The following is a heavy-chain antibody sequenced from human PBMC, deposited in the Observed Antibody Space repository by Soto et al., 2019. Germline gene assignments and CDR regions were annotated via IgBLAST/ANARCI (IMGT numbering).Heavy chain of an antibody. CDR1: GFTFSSYA. D-gene: IGHD4-17*01. Sequence: PGGSLRLSCSASGFTFSSYAMHWVRQAPGKGLEYVSAISSNGGSTYYADSVKGRFSISRDNFKNTLFLQMNSLRAEDTAIFYCARKFGDYRVLDYWGQGTLVTV. CDR3: ARKFGDYRVLDY. J-gene: IGHJ4*02. CDR2: ISSNGGST. V-gene: IGHV3-64*04.